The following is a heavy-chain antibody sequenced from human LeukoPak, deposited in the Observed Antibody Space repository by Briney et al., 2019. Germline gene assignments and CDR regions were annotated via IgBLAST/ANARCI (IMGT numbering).Heavy chain of an antibody. CDR3: ARAAPPSGWFDY. J-gene: IGHJ4*02. D-gene: IGHD6-19*01. Sequence: GGSLRLSCAASGFTFSSYAMHWVRQAPGKGLEWVAVISYDGSNKYYADSVKGRFTISRDNSKNTLYLQMNSLRAEDTAVYYCARAAPPSGWFDYWGQGTLVTVSP. CDR2: ISYDGSNK. V-gene: IGHV3-30*04. CDR1: GFTFSSYA.